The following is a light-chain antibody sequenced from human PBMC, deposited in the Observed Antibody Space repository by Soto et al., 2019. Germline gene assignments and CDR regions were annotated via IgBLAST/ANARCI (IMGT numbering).Light chain of an antibody. CDR2: GAS. J-gene: IGKJ4*01. Sequence: IVLTQSPGTLSLSPGERATVSCRASQSVRSTYFGWYQQKPGQAPRLLIYGASSRATGIPDRFSGSGSGTDFTLTISRLEPEDFAMYYCQQYGDSPLTFGGGTKVEIK. CDR3: QQYGDSPLT. V-gene: IGKV3-20*01. CDR1: QSVRSTY.